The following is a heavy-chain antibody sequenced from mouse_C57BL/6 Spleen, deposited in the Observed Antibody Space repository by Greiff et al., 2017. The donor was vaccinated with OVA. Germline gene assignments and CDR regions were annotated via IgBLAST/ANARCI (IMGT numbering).Heavy chain of an antibody. V-gene: IGHV1-22*01. CDR3: ADSSGYEAMDY. D-gene: IGHD3-2*02. CDR1: GYTFTDYN. CDR2: INPNNGGT. Sequence: VQLKQSGPELVKPGASVKMSCKASGYTFTDYNMHWVKQSHGKSLEWIGYINPNNGGTSYNQKFKGKATLTVNKSSSTAYMELRSLTSEDSAVYYCADSSGYEAMDYWGQGTSVTVSS. J-gene: IGHJ4*01.